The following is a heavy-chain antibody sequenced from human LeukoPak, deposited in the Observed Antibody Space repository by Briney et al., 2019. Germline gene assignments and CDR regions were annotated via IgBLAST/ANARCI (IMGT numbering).Heavy chain of an antibody. J-gene: IGHJ4*02. CDR2: INSDGSST. V-gene: IGHV3-74*01. D-gene: IGHD6-13*01. CDR3: VRDRAAAQFDY. Sequence: PGGSLRLSCAASGFTFSSYWMHWVRQAPGKGLVWVSRINSDGSSTAYADSVKGRFTISRDNAKNTLYLQMNSPRAEDTAVYYCVRDRAAAQFDYCGQGTLATVSS. CDR1: GFTFSSYW.